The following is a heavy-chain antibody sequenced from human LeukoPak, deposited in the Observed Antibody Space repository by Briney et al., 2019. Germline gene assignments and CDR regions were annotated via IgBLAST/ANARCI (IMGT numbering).Heavy chain of an antibody. CDR3: ARVRGITMIVVADYYFDY. CDR2: INPNSGGT. J-gene: IGHJ4*02. D-gene: IGHD3-22*01. Sequence: GSVKVSCKASGYTFTGYYLHWVRQAPGQGLERMGWINPNSGGTNYAQKFQGRVIMTRDTSISTAYMELSRLRSDDTAVYYCARVRGITMIVVADYYFDYWGQGTLVTVSS. V-gene: IGHV1-2*02. CDR1: GYTFTGYY.